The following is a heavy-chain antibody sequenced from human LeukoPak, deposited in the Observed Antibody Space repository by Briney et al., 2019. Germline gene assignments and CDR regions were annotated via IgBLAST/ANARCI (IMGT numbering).Heavy chain of an antibody. CDR2: ISYDGSNK. D-gene: IGHD2-2*01. J-gene: IGHJ6*02. Sequence: GGSLRLSCAASGFTFSGYPIHWVRQAPGKGLEWVAVISYDGSNKYYADSVKGRFTISRDNSKNTLYLQMNSLRAEDTAVYYCAKGAPGNIVVLSATVYYGMDVWGQGTTVTVSS. CDR1: GFTFSGYP. V-gene: IGHV3-30-3*02. CDR3: AKGAPGNIVVLSATVYYGMDV.